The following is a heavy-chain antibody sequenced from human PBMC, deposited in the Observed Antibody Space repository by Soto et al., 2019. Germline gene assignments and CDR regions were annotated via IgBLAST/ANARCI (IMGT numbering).Heavy chain of an antibody. CDR3: ARVRGYDGARGKAPDY. D-gene: IGHD5-12*01. CDR2: ISSSSSTI. J-gene: IGHJ4*02. Sequence: GGSLRLSCAASGFTFSSYSMNWVRQAPGKGLEWVSYISSSSSTIYYADSVKGRFTISRDNAKNSLYLQMNSLRAEDTAVYYCARVRGYDGARGKAPDYWGQGTLVTVSS. V-gene: IGHV3-48*01. CDR1: GFTFSSYS.